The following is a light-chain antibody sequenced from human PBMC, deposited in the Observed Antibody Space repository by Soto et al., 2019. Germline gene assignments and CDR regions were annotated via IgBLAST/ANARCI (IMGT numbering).Light chain of an antibody. J-gene: IGKJ1*01. Sequence: EIVMTQSPATLSVSPGERATLSCRASQSISTNLVWYQQRPGRAPRLLIYDASTRAIGIPARFSGSGSGTEFTLTISSLQSEDVAVYYCQQYTNWRTFGQGTRVEI. CDR1: QSISTN. CDR2: DAS. V-gene: IGKV3-15*01. CDR3: QQYTNWRT.